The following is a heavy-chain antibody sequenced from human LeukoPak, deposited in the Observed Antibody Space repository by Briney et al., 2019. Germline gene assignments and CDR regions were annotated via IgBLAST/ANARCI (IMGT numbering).Heavy chain of an antibody. CDR2: ISGSGGGT. D-gene: IGHD3-16*01. V-gene: IGHV3-23*01. Sequence: PGGSLKLSCAASGLTFSSYALSWVRQAPGKGLEWVSAISGSGGGTYYADSVKGRFTISRDNSKNTLYLQMNSLRAEDTAVYYCAKGGDYDSWGQGTLVTVSS. CDR1: GLTFSSYA. J-gene: IGHJ5*02. CDR3: AKGGDYDS.